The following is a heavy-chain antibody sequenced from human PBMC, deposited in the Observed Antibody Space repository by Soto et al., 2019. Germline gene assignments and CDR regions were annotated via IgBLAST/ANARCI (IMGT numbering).Heavy chain of an antibody. D-gene: IGHD3-10*01. CDR2: IYYSGST. CDR1: GGSISSGDYY. J-gene: IGHJ6*02. V-gene: IGHV4-30-4*01. Sequence: SETLSLTCTVSGGSISSGDYYWSWIRQPPGKGLEWIGYIYYSGSTYYNPSLKSRVTISVDTSKNQFSLKLSSVTAADTAVYYCARAGSGSYYTYYYYYGMDVWGQGXTVTVYS. CDR3: ARAGSGSYYTYYYYYGMDV.